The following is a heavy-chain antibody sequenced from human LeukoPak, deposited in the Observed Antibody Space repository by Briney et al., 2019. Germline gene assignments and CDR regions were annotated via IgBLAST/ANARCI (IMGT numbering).Heavy chain of an antibody. CDR2: ISAYNGNT. V-gene: IGHV1-18*01. CDR3: ARAKTQGGSDGAYYYYYMDV. D-gene: IGHD4-17*01. J-gene: IGHJ6*03. CDR1: GYTFTSYG. Sequence: GASVKVSCKASGYTFTSYGISWVRQAPGQGLEWMGWISAYNGNTSYAQKLQGRVTMTTDTSTSTAYMELRSLRSDDTAVYYCARAKTQGGSDGAYYYYYMDVWGKGTTVTVSS.